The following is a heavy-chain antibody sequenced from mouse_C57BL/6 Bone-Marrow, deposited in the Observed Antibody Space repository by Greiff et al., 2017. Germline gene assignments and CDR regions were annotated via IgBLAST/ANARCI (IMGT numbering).Heavy chain of an antibody. V-gene: IGHV1-15*01. CDR2: IDPETGGT. Sequence: VKLQESGAELVRPGASVTLSCKASGYTFTDYEMHWVKQTPVHGLEWIGAIDPETGGTAYNQKFKGKAILTADKSSSTAYMELRSLTSEDSAVYYCTRRPYYYGSSYDYFDYWGQGTTLTVSS. CDR3: TRRPYYYGSSYDYFDY. J-gene: IGHJ2*01. CDR1: GYTFTDYE. D-gene: IGHD1-1*01.